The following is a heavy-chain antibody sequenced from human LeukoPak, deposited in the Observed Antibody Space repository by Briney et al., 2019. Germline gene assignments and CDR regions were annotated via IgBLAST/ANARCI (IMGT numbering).Heavy chain of an antibody. CDR1: GFTFSSYS. D-gene: IGHD3-10*01. Sequence: PGGSLRLSCAASGFTFSSYSMNWVRQAPGKGLEWVSVIYSGGSTYYADSVKGRFTISRDNSKNTLYLQMNSLRAEDTAVYYCAREGVSDSYWGQGTLVTVSS. CDR2: IYSGGST. CDR3: AREGVSDSY. J-gene: IGHJ4*02. V-gene: IGHV3-66*01.